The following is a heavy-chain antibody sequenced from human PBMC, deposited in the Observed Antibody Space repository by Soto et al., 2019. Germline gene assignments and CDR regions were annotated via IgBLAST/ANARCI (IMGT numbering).Heavy chain of an antibody. D-gene: IGHD3-16*01. CDR1: GFTFSSYA. Sequence: LRLSCAASGFTFSSYAMSWVRQAPGKGLEWVSAISGSGGSTYYADSVKGRFTISRDNSKNTLYLQMNSLRAEDTAVYYCAKDGTPYDYIWGLDYWGQGTLVTVSS. V-gene: IGHV3-23*01. CDR2: ISGSGGST. CDR3: AKDGTPYDYIWGLDY. J-gene: IGHJ4*02.